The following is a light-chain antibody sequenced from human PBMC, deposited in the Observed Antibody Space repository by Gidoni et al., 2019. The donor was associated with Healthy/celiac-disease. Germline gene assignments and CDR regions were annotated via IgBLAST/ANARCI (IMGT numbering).Light chain of an antibody. V-gene: IGKV1-5*03. Sequence: DIQMTQSPSTLSASVGDRVTITCRASQSISSWLACYQQKPGKAPKLLIYKASSFESGVPSRCSGCGSATEFTLTISSLQPDDFANYYCQQCNSLSTFXXXTRLEIK. CDR1: QSISSW. CDR3: QQCNSLST. J-gene: IGKJ2*01. CDR2: KAS.